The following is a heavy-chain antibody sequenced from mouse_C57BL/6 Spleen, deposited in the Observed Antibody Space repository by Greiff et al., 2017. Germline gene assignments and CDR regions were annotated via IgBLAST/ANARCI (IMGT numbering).Heavy chain of an antibody. CDR1: GFSLTSSG. CDR3: AREGRGVDY. J-gene: IGHJ2*01. CDR2: IWRGGST. V-gene: IGHV2-2*01. D-gene: IGHD3-3*01. Sequence: VQLQQSGPGLVQPSQSLSITCTVSGFSLTSSGVHWVRQSPGKGLEWLGVIWRGGSTDYNAAFISRLSISKDNSKSQVFFKRSSLQADDTAIYYCAREGRGVDYWGQGTTLTVSS.